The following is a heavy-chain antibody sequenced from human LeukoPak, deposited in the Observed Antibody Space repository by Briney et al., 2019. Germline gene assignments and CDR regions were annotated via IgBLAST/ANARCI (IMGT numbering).Heavy chain of an antibody. J-gene: IGHJ6*03. D-gene: IGHD3-10*01. V-gene: IGHV4-39*07. CDR1: GGSISSSSYY. CDR2: IYYSGST. CDR3: ARAYWGGDGSGSYYKADYYYYYMDV. Sequence: SETLSLTCTVSGGSISSSSYYWGWIRQPPGKGLEWIGSIYYSGSTYYNPSLKSRVTISVDTSKNQFSLKLSSVTAADTAVYYCARAYWGGDGSGSYYKADYYYYYMDVWGKGTTVTVSS.